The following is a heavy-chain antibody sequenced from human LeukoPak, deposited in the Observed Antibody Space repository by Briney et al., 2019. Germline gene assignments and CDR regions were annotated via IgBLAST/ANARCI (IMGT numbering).Heavy chain of an antibody. D-gene: IGHD2-2*01. CDR2: IYTSGST. J-gene: IGHJ4*02. CDR1: GGSISSFY. V-gene: IGHV4-4*07. Sequence: SETLSLTCTVSGGSISSFYWSWIRQRAGKGLECIGRIYTSGSTNYNPSLRSRVTMSVDTSKNQFSLKLSSVAAADTAVYYCARQYCSSTSCSYYFDYWGQGTLVTVSS. CDR3: ARQYCSSTSCSYYFDY.